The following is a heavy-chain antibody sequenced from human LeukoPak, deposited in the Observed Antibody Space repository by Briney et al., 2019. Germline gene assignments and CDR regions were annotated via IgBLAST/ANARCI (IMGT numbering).Heavy chain of an antibody. V-gene: IGHV3-23*01. J-gene: IGHJ4*02. D-gene: IGHD6-13*01. CDR2: ISGSGGST. Sequence: GGSLRLSCAASGFTFSSYGMSWVRQAPGKGLEWVSAISGSGGSTYYADSVKGRFTISRDNSKNSLYLQMNSLRTEDTALYYCAKVYPRGIAAAGSYYFDYWGQGTLVTVSS. CDR3: AKVYPRGIAAAGSYYFDY. CDR1: GFTFSSYG.